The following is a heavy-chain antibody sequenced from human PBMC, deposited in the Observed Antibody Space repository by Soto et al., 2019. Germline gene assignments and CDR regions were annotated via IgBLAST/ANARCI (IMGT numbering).Heavy chain of an antibody. CDR1: GGSISSSNW. CDR3: ARAAEDYYSGMDV. V-gene: IGHV4-4*02. J-gene: IGHJ6*02. Sequence: SETLSLTCAVSGGSISSSNWWSWVRQRPGKGLEWIGEIYHSGRTNYNPSLKSRVTISVDKSKNQFSLKLSSVTAADTAVYYCARAAEDYYSGMDVWGQGTTVNVSS. D-gene: IGHD6-19*01. CDR2: IYHSGRT.